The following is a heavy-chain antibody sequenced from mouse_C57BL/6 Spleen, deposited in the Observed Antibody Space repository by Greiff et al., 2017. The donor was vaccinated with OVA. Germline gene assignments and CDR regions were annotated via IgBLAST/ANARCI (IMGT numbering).Heavy chain of an antibody. V-gene: IGHV1-55*01. CDR1: GYTFTSYW. D-gene: IGHD1-1*01. Sequence: QVQLQQPGAELVKPGASVKMSCKASGYTFTSYWITWVKQRPGQGLEWIGDIYPGSGSTNYNEKFKGKATLTVDTSSSTAYMQLSSLTSEDSAVYYCAITTVVARWYFDVWGTGTTVTVSS. J-gene: IGHJ1*03. CDR3: AITTVVARWYFDV. CDR2: IYPGSGST.